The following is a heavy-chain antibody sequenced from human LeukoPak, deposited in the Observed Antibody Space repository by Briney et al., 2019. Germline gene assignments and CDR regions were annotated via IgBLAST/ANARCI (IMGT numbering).Heavy chain of an antibody. CDR1: GFTFSSSW. D-gene: IGHD1-26*01. J-gene: IGHJ4*02. Sequence: GGSLRLSCAASGFTFSSSWMTWVRQAPGKGLEWVAHINEDGTDKYYVDSVTGRFTISRDNTKNSLYLQMSSLRDEDTAVYYCATWSNAWEFDYWGQRALVSVSS. V-gene: IGHV3-7*05. CDR3: ATWSNAWEFDY. CDR2: INEDGTDK.